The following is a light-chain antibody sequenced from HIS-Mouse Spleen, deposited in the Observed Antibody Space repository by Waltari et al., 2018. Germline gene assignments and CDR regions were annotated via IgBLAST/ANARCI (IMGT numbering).Light chain of an antibody. CDR2: GKN. CDR1: SLRRYY. Sequence: SSELTQDPAVSVALGQTVRITSQGDSLRRYYASRYQQKPGQAPVLVIYGKNNRPSGIPDRFSGSSSGNTASLTITGAQAEDEADYYCNSRDSRGNHWVFGGGTKLTVL. J-gene: IGLJ3*02. V-gene: IGLV3-19*01. CDR3: NSRDSRGNHWV.